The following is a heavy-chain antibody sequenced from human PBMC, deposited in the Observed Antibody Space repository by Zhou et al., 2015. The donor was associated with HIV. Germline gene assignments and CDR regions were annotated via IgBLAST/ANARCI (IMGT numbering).Heavy chain of an antibody. CDR1: GGTFNSYT. J-gene: IGHJ6*02. Sequence: QVQLVQSGTEVKKPGSSVKVSCKASGGTFNSYTISWVRQAPGQGLEWVGGIIPIFGRPNYAQKFQGRVTITADESTRTVYMQLSSLRFEDTALYYCARWVIGQQLEYYYNMDVWGQGTTVTVSS. CDR2: IIPIFGRP. D-gene: IGHD6-13*01. V-gene: IGHV1-69*12. CDR3: ARWVIGQQLEYYYNMDV.